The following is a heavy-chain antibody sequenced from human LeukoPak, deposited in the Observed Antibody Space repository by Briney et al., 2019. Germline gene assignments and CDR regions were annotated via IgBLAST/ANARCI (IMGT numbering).Heavy chain of an antibody. J-gene: IGHJ4*02. CDR3: VRQGYYGPDY. D-gene: IGHD3-10*01. CDR1: GFTFSSYE. CDR2: ISSSGSTI. Sequence: PGGSLRLSCAASGFTFSSYEMNWVRQAPGKGLEWVSYISSSGSTIYYADSVKGRFTTSRDNAKNSLYLQMNSLRAEDTAVYYCVRQGYYGPDYWGQGTLVTVSS. V-gene: IGHV3-48*03.